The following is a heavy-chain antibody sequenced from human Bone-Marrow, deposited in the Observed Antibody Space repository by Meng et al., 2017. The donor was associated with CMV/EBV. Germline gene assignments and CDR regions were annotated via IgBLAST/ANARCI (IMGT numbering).Heavy chain of an antibody. D-gene: IGHD1-26*01. J-gene: IGHJ4*02. Sequence: GESLKISCAASGFTFDDYGMSWVRQAPGKGLEWVSGINWNGGSTGYADSVKGRFTISRDNAKNSLYLQMNSLRAEDTALYYCARDNGSLLYYFDYWGQGTLVTVSS. V-gene: IGHV3-20*04. CDR2: INWNGGST. CDR3: ARDNGSLLYYFDY. CDR1: GFTFDDYG.